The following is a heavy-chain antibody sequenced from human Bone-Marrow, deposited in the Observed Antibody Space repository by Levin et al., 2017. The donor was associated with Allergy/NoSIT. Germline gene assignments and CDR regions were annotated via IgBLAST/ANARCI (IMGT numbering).Heavy chain of an antibody. CDR1: GFSVSNNY. Sequence: ETLSLTCAASGFSVSNNYMNWVRQSPGKGLEWVSVIYRGISTFYADSVTGRFTLSRDNSKNTVYLQMNSLRVEDTAVYYCARDRVGETPEAFDIWGRGTMVTVSS. J-gene: IGHJ3*02. CDR2: IYRGIST. V-gene: IGHV3-53*01. CDR3: ARDRVGETPEAFDI. D-gene: IGHD1-26*01.